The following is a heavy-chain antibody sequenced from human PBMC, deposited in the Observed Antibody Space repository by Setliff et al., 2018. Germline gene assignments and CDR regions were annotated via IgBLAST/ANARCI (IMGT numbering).Heavy chain of an antibody. V-gene: IGHV3-74*01. CDR1: GFTFSSYW. CDR2: INSDGSST. Sequence: GGSLRLSCAASGFTFSSYWMHWVRQAPGKGLVWVSRINSDGSSTSYADSVKGRFTISRDNAKNTLYLQMNSLRAEDTAVYYCARDGGLLQFLEWSRSYMDVWGKGTTVTVSS. D-gene: IGHD3-3*01. J-gene: IGHJ6*03. CDR3: ARDGGLLQFLEWSRSYMDV.